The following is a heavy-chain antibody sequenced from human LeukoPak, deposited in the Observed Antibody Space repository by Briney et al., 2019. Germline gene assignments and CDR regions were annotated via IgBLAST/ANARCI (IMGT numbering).Heavy chain of an antibody. D-gene: IGHD1-26*01. V-gene: IGHV3-74*01. Sequence: PGGSLRLSCAASGFTFSSYWMHWVRQAPGKGLVWVSRINSDGSSTSYADSVKGRFTISRDNAKNSLYLQMNSLRAEDTAVYYCAKEAVGASPGWYAFDIWGQGTMVTVSS. CDR3: AKEAVGASPGWYAFDI. CDR1: GFTFSSYW. CDR2: INSDGSST. J-gene: IGHJ3*02.